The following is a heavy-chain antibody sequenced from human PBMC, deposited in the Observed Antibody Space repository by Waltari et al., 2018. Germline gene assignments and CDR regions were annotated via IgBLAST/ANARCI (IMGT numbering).Heavy chain of an antibody. CDR2: VNPKSGNT. J-gene: IGHJ4*02. V-gene: IGHV1-8*03. D-gene: IGHD5-12*01. Sequence: QVQLVQSGAEVKKPGASVKVSCKASGYTFTSYAINWVREATGQGLEWMGWVNPKSGNTGYAQKFQGRVTITRNTSISTAYMELSSLRSEDTAVYYCARGRWLQLWGNDYWCQGTLVTVSS. CDR3: ARGRWLQLWGNDY. CDR1: GYTFTSYA.